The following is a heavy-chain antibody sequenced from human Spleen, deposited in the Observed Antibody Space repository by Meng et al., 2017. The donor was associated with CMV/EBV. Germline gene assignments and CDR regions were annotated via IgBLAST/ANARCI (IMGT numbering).Heavy chain of an antibody. CDR1: GFTFSDYA. J-gene: IGHJ4*02. Sequence: VSGFTFSDYAMHWVRQAPGKGLEWVAVISYDESNKYYADSVKGRFTISRDNSKNTLHLQMNSLRTEDTALYYCARDYCSGGSCPISHWGQGTLVTVSS. D-gene: IGHD2-15*01. CDR2: ISYDESNK. V-gene: IGHV3-30*04. CDR3: ARDYCSGGSCPISH.